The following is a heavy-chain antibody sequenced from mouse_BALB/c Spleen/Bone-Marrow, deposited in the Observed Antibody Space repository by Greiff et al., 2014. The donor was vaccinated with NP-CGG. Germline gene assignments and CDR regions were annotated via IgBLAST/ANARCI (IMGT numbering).Heavy chain of an antibody. CDR3: ARWRYYFDY. D-gene: IGHD2-3*01. V-gene: IGHV1-87*01. CDR2: IYPGDGDT. Sequence: VQLQQSGAELARPGASVKLSCKASGYTFTSYWMQWVKQRPGQGLEWIGAIYPGDGDTRYTQKFKGKATLTADKSSSTAYMQLSSSASEDSAVYYCARWRYYFDYWGQGTTLTVSS. J-gene: IGHJ2*01. CDR1: GYTFTSYW.